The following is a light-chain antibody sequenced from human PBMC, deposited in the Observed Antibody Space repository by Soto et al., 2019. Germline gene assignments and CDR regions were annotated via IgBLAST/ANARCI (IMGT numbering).Light chain of an antibody. Sequence: QSVLTQPASVSESPGQSITISCTGTSSDLGDYNYVSWYQQHPGKAPKLMISDVSDRPSGVSTRFSGSKSGNTASLTISGLQAEDEADYYCSSYTSSSTPVVFGGGTKLTVL. J-gene: IGLJ2*01. CDR2: DVS. CDR1: SSDLGDYNY. CDR3: SSYTSSSTPVV. V-gene: IGLV2-14*01.